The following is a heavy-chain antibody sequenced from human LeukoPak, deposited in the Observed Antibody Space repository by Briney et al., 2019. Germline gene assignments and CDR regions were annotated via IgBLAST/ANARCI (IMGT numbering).Heavy chain of an antibody. CDR3: AGDLGDCSSTSCYYYYYMDV. CDR1: GFTFSSYW. D-gene: IGHD2-2*01. V-gene: IGHV3-7*01. Sequence: GGSLRLSCAASGFTFSSYWMSWVRQAPGKGLEWVANIKQDGSEKYYVDSVKGRFTISRDNAKNSLYLQMNSLRAEDTAVYYCAGDLGDCSSTSCYYYYYMDVWGKGTTVTVSS. J-gene: IGHJ6*03. CDR2: IKQDGSEK.